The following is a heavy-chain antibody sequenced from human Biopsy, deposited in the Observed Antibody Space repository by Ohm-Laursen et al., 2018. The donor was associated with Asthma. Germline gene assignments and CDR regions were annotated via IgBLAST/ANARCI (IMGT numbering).Heavy chain of an antibody. D-gene: IGHD5-12*01. Sequence: ASVKVSCKASGDSFSNYAISWVRHAPGQGLEWMGEVIPVLGTPDHTQMFEGRVTITADESTSTAYMELSSLSSEDTAVYYCARGYSGSDRSVYYYSGLEVWGQGTTVTVSS. J-gene: IGHJ6*02. CDR2: VIPVLGTP. CDR1: GDSFSNYA. CDR3: ARGYSGSDRSVYYYSGLEV. V-gene: IGHV1-69*13.